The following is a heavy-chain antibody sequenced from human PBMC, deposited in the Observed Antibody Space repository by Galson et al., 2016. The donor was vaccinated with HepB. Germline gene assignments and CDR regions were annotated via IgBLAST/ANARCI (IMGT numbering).Heavy chain of an antibody. V-gene: IGHV3-23*01. CDR3: AKDRESTVVIGTYYFDF. CDR1: GFTYSTSA. CDR2: ITGSGRST. D-gene: IGHD3-22*01. J-gene: IGHJ4*02. Sequence: SLRLSCAASGFTYSTSAMSWVRQAPGKGLEWVSSITGSGRSTYYADSVKGRFTISRGNSKNTLYLQMNSLRVEDTAVYYCAKDRESTVVIGTYYFDFWGQGTQVTVSS.